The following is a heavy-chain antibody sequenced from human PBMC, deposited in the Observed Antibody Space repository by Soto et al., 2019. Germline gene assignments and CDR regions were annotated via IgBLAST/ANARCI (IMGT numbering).Heavy chain of an antibody. J-gene: IGHJ4*02. CDR3: ARPYLKGQQLPQVYFDY. CDR1: GFTFSSYA. CDR2: ISGSGGST. D-gene: IGHD6-13*01. V-gene: IGHV3-23*01. Sequence: PGGSLRLSCAASGFTFSSYAMSWVRQAPGKGLEWVSAISGSGGSTYYADSVKGRFTISRDNSKNTLYLQMNSLRAEDTALYYCARPYLKGQQLPQVYFDYWGQGTLVTVSS.